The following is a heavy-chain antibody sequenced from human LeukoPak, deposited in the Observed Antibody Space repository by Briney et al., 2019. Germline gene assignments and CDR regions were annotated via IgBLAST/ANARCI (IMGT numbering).Heavy chain of an antibody. CDR3: VIVKKLMPEVEF. CDR2: INPNSGAT. D-gene: IGHD2-2*01. J-gene: IGHJ4*02. V-gene: IGHV1-2*02. CDR1: GYTFIDYY. Sequence: ASVKVSCKSSGYTFIDYYIHWVRQAPGQGLEWMGWINPNSGATKYAQKFQGRVSMTRDTSINTAYMDLTNLRSDDTAIFYFVIVKKLMPEVEFWGQGTLVTVSS.